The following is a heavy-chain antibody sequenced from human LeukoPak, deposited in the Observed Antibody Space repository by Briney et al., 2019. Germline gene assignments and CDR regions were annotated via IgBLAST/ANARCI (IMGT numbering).Heavy chain of an antibody. CDR2: ISWNSGSI. CDR1: GFTFDDYA. V-gene: IGHV3-9*01. Sequence: GGSLRLSCAASGFTFDDYARHWVRQAPGKGLEWVSGISWNSGSIDYADSVKGRFTISRDNAKNSLYPQMNRLRAEDTALYYCAKGAAAAGFFDYWGQGTLVTVSS. D-gene: IGHD6-13*01. J-gene: IGHJ4*02. CDR3: AKGAAAAGFFDY.